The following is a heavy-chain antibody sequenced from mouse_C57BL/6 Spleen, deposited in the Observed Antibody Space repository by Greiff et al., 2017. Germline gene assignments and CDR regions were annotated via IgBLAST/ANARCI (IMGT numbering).Heavy chain of an antibody. D-gene: IGHD2-5*01. V-gene: IGHV1-50*01. J-gene: IGHJ3*01. CDR2: IVPSDSYT. CDR1: GYTFTSYW. CDR3: AREDLKNYINYPAY. Sequence: QVQLQQPGADFVKPGASVKLSCKASGYTFTSYWMPWVKQRPGKGLEWIGEIVPSDSYTNYQQKFKGKATLSLDTSSNTAYMQLSSLTSEDSAVYYCAREDLKNYINYPAYWGQGTLVTVSA.